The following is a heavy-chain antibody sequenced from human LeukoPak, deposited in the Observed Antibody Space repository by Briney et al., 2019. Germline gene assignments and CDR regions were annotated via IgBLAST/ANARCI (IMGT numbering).Heavy chain of an antibody. V-gene: IGHV4-59*01. D-gene: IGHD1-1*01. CDR2: IYYSGST. Sequence: SETLCLTCTVSGGSISSYYWSWIRQPPGKGLEWIGYIYYSGSTNYNPSLKSRVTISVDTSKNQFSLKLSSVTAADTAVYYCARDRGYNWNDRIFYYWGQGTLVTVSS. CDR3: ARDRGYNWNDRIFYY. CDR1: GGSISSYY. J-gene: IGHJ4*02.